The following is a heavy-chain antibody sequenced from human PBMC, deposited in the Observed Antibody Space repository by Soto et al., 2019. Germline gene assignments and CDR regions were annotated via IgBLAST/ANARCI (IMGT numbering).Heavy chain of an antibody. CDR2: IYDSGST. V-gene: IGHV4-59*01. J-gene: IGHJ6*02. CDR1: GDSINNYY. Sequence: PSETLSLTCTVSGDSINNYYWTWIRQPPGKGLEWIGYIYDSGSTSYNPSLKGRLTISVDTSKNQFSLRLKSVTAADTAVYYCARGTKYYYQGMDVWGQGTTVTVSS. CDR3: ARGTKYYYQGMDV.